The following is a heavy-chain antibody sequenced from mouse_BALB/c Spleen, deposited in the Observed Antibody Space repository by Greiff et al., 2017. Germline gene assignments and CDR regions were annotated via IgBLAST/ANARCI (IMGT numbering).Heavy chain of an antibody. J-gene: IGHJ4*01. Sequence: EVKLVESGGGLVKPGGSLKLSCAASGFTFSDYYMYWVRQTPEKRLEWVATISDGGSYTYNPDSVKGRFTISRDNAKNNLYLQMSSLKSEDTAMYYCARDGDSLARAMDYWGQGTSVTVSS. CDR2: ISDGGSYT. CDR3: ARDGDSLARAMDY. CDR1: GFTFSDYY. D-gene: IGHD3-1*01. V-gene: IGHV5-4*02.